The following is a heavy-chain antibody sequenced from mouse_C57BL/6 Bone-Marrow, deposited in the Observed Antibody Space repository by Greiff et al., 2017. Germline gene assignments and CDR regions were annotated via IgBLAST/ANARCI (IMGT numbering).Heavy chain of an antibody. J-gene: IGHJ1*03. V-gene: IGHV1-66*01. CDR1: GYSFTSYY. Sequence: QVQLQQSGPELVKPGASVKISCKASGYSFTSYYIHWVKQRPGQGLEWIGWIYPGSGNTKYNEKFKGKATLTADTASSTAYMQLSSLTSEDDAVYYCAKGPRAPGYFDVWDTGTTVTVSS. CDR2: IYPGSGNT. D-gene: IGHD3-1*01. CDR3: AKGPRAPGYFDV.